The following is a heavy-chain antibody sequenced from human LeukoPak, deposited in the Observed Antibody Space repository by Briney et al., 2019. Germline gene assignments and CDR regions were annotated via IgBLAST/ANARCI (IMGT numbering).Heavy chain of an antibody. D-gene: IGHD2-15*01. J-gene: IGHJ6*02. Sequence: GGSLRLSCAASGFTFSSYGMHWVRQAPGKGLEWVANIKQDGSEKYYVDSVKGRFTISRDNAKNSLYLQMNSLRAEDTAVYYCASSGCSGGSCYLGSYYYYGMDVWGQGTTVTVSS. CDR3: ASSGCSGGSCYLGSYYYYGMDV. CDR2: IKQDGSEK. CDR1: GFTFSSYG. V-gene: IGHV3-7*03.